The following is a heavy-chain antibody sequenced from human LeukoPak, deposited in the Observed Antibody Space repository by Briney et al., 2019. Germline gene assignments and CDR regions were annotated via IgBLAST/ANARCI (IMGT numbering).Heavy chain of an antibody. Sequence: GRSLRLSCAASGFTFSSYAMHWVRQAPGKGLEWGAVISYDGSNKYYADSVKGRFTISRDNSKNTLYLQMNSLRAEDTAVYYCARDLVVVVPAAIGYYGMDVWGQGTTVTVSS. CDR1: GFTFSSYA. CDR3: ARDLVVVVPAAIGYYGMDV. D-gene: IGHD2-2*01. J-gene: IGHJ6*02. CDR2: ISYDGSNK. V-gene: IGHV3-30-3*01.